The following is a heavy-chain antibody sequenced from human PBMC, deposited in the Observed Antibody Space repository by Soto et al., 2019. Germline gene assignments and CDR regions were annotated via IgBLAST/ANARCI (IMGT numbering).Heavy chain of an antibody. V-gene: IGHV3-48*02. D-gene: IGHD3-10*01. CDR1: GFTFSSYS. CDR2: ISSSSSTI. CDR3: AKPYYYGSGSYYSDFDY. Sequence: GGSLRLSYAASGFTFSSYSMNWVRQAPGKGLEWVSYISSSSSTIYYADSVKGRFTISRDNAKNSLYLQMNSLRDEDTAVYYCAKPYYYGSGSYYSDFDYWGQGTLVTVSS. J-gene: IGHJ4*02.